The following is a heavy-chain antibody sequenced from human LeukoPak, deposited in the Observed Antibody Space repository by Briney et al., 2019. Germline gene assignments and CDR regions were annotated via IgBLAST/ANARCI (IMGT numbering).Heavy chain of an antibody. CDR1: GGSFSGYY. J-gene: IGHJ3*02. V-gene: IGHV4-34*12. CDR3: ARFGSSTWYKGAFDI. Sequence: SETLSLTCALYGGSFSGYYWSWIRQPPGKGLEWIGEIVHSGNTKYHPSLKSRVTILVDTSKNQFSLNLTSVTAADTAVYYCARFGSSTWYKGAFDIWGQGTMVTVAS. CDR2: IVHSGNT. D-gene: IGHD6-13*01.